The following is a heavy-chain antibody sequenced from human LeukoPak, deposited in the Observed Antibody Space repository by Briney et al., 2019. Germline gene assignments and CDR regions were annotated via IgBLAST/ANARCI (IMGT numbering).Heavy chain of an antibody. CDR2: IIPVLHLT. Sequence: GASVKVSCKASGYTFTSYGISWVRQAPGQGLEWMGRIIPVLHLTNYAQKFQGRVTMTTDTSTSTAYMELRSLRSDDTAVYYCARDFRTTVTSYFDYWGQGTLVTVSS. CDR1: GYTFTSYG. V-gene: IGHV1-18*01. CDR3: ARDFRTTVTSYFDY. D-gene: IGHD4-17*01. J-gene: IGHJ4*02.